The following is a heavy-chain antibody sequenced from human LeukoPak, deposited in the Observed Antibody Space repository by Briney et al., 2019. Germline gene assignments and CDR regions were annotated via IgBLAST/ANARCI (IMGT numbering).Heavy chain of an antibody. CDR1: GGSISGYY. CDR3: ARVWFGELFFDY. V-gene: IGHV4-59*08. Sequence: SETLSLTCTVSGGSISGYYWSWIRQPPGKGLEWIGYIYYSGSTNYNPSLKSRVTISVDTSKNQFSLKLSSVTAADTAVYYCARVWFGELFFDYWGQGTLVTVSS. D-gene: IGHD3-10*01. J-gene: IGHJ4*02. CDR2: IYYSGST.